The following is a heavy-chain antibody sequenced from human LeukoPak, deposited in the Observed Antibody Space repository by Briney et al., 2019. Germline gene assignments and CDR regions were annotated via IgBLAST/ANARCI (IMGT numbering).Heavy chain of an antibody. Sequence: SETLSLTCTVSGGTISSYYWSWIRQPPGKGLEWIGYIYTSGITNYNPCLKSRVTISVDTSKKQSSLKLPSVTAADTAVYYCARRLDDWGERTLVTVSS. CDR3: ARRLDD. CDR1: GGTISSYY. J-gene: IGHJ4*02. V-gene: IGHV4-4*08. CDR2: IYTSGIT.